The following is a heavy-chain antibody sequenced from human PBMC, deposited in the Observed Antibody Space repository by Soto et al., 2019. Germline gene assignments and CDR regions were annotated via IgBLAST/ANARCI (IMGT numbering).Heavy chain of an antibody. J-gene: IGHJ6*02. V-gene: IGHV3-48*01. CDR3: ARGHSSAWPYSMDV. CDR2: ISSGSSTM. D-gene: IGHD6-19*01. CDR1: GFTFSTYS. Sequence: PGGSLRLSCAASGFTFSTYSMNWVRQAPGKGLEWVSYISSGSSTMYYADFVKGRFTISRDNDRNSLYLQMNSLRAEDTAVYYCARGHSSAWPYSMDVWGQGTTVTVSS.